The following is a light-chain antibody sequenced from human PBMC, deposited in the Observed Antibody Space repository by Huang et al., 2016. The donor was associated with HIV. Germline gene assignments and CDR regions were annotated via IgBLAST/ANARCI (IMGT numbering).Light chain of an antibody. CDR3: MQRIEFPYT. CDR1: QSLFDSDDGNTS. V-gene: IGKV2-40*01. CDR2: TLS. Sequence: DIVMTQAPLSLPVTPGEPASISCRSSQSLFDSDDGNTSLDWYLQKPGQSPQLLISTLSYRAAGVPDRFSGSGSATDFTLKISRVEAEDVGVYYCMQRIEFPYTFGQGTKLEIK. J-gene: IGKJ2*01.